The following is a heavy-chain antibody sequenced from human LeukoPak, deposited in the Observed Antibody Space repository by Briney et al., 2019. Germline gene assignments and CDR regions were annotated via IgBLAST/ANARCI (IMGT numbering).Heavy chain of an antibody. CDR3: AREMATIVNQFDY. Sequence: ASVKVSCPASGYTFTSYGISWVRQAPGQGLEGMGWISPYNGNTNYAQKLQGRVTMTTDTSTTTAYMELRSLRSDDTAVYYCAREMATIVNQFDYWGQGTLVTVSS. J-gene: IGHJ4*02. D-gene: IGHD5-24*01. CDR1: GYTFTSYG. CDR2: ISPYNGNT. V-gene: IGHV1-18*01.